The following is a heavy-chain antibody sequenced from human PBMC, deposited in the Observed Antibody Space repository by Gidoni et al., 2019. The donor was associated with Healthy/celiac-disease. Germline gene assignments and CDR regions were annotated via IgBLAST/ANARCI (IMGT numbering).Heavy chain of an antibody. Sequence: EVQLVESGGGLVKPGGSLRLSCAASGFTFSSYSMNWVRQAPGKGLEWVSSISSSSSYIYYADSVKGRFTISRDNAKNSLYLQMNSLRAEDTAVYYCARDAKYYDFWSGYYEGGYFDLWGRGTLVTVSS. CDR1: GFTFSSYS. V-gene: IGHV3-21*01. D-gene: IGHD3-3*01. J-gene: IGHJ2*01. CDR2: ISSSSSYI. CDR3: ARDAKYYDFWSGYYEGGYFDL.